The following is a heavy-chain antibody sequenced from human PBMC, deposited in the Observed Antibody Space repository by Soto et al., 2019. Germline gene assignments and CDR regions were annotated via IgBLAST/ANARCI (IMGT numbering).Heavy chain of an antibody. D-gene: IGHD1-26*01. V-gene: IGHV4-59*01. CDR2: IYYSGST. Sequence: SETLSLTCTVSGGSISSYYWSWIRQPPGKGLEWIGYIYYSGSTNYNPSLKSRVTISVDTSKNQFSLKLSSVTAADTAVYYCARGARGSYYGNYYPHWGQGTLVTVSS. J-gene: IGHJ1*01. CDR3: ARGARGSYYGNYYPH. CDR1: GGSISSYY.